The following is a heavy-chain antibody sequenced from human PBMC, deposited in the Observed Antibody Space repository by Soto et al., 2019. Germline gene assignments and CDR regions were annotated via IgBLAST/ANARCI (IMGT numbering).Heavy chain of an antibody. Sequence: EVQLVESGGGLVQPGGSLRLSCAASGFNFNTHEMNWVRQAPGKGLEWISYISSRGTIIYYADSVKGRFTISRDNAKNSLYLQMNSLRAEDKAVYYCAASGYGDYILDSWGQGALVTVSS. V-gene: IGHV3-48*03. CDR3: AASGYGDYILDS. J-gene: IGHJ5*01. D-gene: IGHD4-17*01. CDR2: ISSRGTII. CDR1: GFNFNTHE.